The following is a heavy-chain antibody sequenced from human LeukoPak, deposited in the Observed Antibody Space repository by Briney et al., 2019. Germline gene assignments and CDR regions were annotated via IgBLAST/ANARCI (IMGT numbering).Heavy chain of an antibody. Sequence: PSETLSLTCTVSGGSISSYYWSWIRQPPGKGLEWIGYIYYSGSTNYNPSLKSRVTISVDTSKNQFSLKLSSVTAADTAVYYCARGSRVGVYYFDYWGQGTLVTVSS. CDR3: ARGSRVGVYYFDY. D-gene: IGHD1-26*01. CDR2: IYYSGST. CDR1: GGSISSYY. J-gene: IGHJ4*02. V-gene: IGHV4-59*01.